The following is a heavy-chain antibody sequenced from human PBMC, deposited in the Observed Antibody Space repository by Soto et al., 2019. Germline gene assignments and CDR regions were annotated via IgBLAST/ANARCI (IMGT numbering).Heavy chain of an antibody. CDR1: GFTFSRYG. D-gene: IGHD7-27*01. V-gene: IGHV3-33*01. J-gene: IGHJ4*02. Sequence: GGSLRLSCAASGFTFSRYGMHWVRQAPGKGLEWVALIWNDGIRKVYVDSVKGRFTISRDNSKNTLDLQMNSLRAEDTAVYYCGRDDDNDANAIDYWGPGTLGTVS. CDR3: GRDDDNDANAIDY. CDR2: IWNDGIRK.